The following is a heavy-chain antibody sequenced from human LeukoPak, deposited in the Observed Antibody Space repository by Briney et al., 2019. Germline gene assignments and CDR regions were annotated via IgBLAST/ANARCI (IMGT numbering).Heavy chain of an antibody. V-gene: IGHV4-34*01. Sequence: SETLSLTCAVYGGSFSGYYWSWIRQPPGKGLEWIGEINHSGSTNYNPSLKSRVTISVDTSKNQFSLKLSSVTAADTAVYYCARGVVVVAATKLFDIWGQGTMVTVSS. CDR3: ARGVVVVAATKLFDI. J-gene: IGHJ3*02. CDR2: INHSGST. CDR1: GGSFSGYY. D-gene: IGHD2-15*01.